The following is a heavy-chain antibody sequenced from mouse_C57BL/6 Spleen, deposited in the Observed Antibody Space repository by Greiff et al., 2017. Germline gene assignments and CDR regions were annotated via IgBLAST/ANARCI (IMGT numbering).Heavy chain of an antibody. CDR2: INPGSGGT. CDR3: ARTGATVVVDY. V-gene: IGHV1-54*01. D-gene: IGHD1-1*01. Sequence: VQLQQSGAKLVRPGTSVKVSCKASGYAFTNYLIEWVKQRPGQGLEWIGVINPGSGGTNYNEKFKGKATLTADKSSSTAYMQLSSLTSEDSAVYFCARTGATVVVDYWGQGTTLTVSS. CDR1: GYAFTNYL. J-gene: IGHJ2*01.